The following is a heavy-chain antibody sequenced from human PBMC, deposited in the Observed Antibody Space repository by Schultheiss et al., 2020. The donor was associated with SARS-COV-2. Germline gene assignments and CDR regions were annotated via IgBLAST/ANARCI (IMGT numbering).Heavy chain of an antibody. D-gene: IGHD1-26*01. Sequence: GGSLRLSCAASGFTFSSYGMHWVRQAPGKGLEWVAVIWYDGSNKYYADSVKGRFTISRDNAKNSLYLQMNSLRAEDTAVYYCARDHFSRWEPTPMGAFDIWGQGTMVTVSS. CDR3: ARDHFSRWEPTPMGAFDI. V-gene: IGHV3-33*08. CDR1: GFTFSSYG. J-gene: IGHJ3*02. CDR2: IWYDGSNK.